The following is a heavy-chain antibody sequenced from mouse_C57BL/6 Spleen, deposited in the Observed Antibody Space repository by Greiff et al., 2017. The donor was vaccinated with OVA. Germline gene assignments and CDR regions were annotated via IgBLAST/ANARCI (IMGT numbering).Heavy chain of an antibody. J-gene: IGHJ4*01. D-gene: IGHD1-1*01. Sequence: EVQRVESGGGLVKPGGSLKLSCAASGFTFSSYAMSWVRQTPEKRLEWVATISDGGSYTYYPDNVKGRFTISRDNAKNNLYLQMSHLKTEDTAMYYCARGYCGSEGAMDYWGQGTSVTVSS. V-gene: IGHV5-4*01. CDR3: ARGYCGSEGAMDY. CDR1: GFTFSSYA. CDR2: ISDGGSYT.